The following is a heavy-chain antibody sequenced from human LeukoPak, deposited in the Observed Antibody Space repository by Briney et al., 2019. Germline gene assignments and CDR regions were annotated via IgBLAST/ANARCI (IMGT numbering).Heavy chain of an antibody. J-gene: IGHJ4*02. CDR1: GFTFDDYA. V-gene: IGHV3-9*01. CDR3: AKGSRELRTYYFDY. D-gene: IGHD3-10*01. CDR2: ISWNSGSI. Sequence: PGRSLRLSCAASGFTFDDYAMHWVRQAPGKGLEWVSGISWNSGSIGYADSVKGRFTISRDNAKNSLYLQINSLRAEDTALYYCAKGSRELRTYYFDYWGQGTLVTVSS.